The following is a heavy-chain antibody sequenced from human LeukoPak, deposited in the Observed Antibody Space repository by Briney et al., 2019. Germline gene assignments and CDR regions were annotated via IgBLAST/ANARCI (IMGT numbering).Heavy chain of an antibody. CDR3: ARHCVSHSGFFPLDS. CDR1: GYTFSNYW. V-gene: IGHV5-10-1*01. D-gene: IGHD3-22*01. CDR2: IDPSDAYT. J-gene: IGHJ4*02. Sequence: GESLKISCKGSGYTFSNYWLSWVRQMPGKGLEWMARIDPSDAYTTYSPSLQGHFTISTDNSIRTAYLQWSGLQASDTAMYYCARHCVSHSGFFPLDSWGQGTVVTVSA.